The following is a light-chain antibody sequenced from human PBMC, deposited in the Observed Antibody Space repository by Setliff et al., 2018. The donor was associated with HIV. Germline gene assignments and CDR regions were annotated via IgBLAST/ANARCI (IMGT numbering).Light chain of an antibody. V-gene: IGLV2-11*01. J-gene: IGLJ1*01. Sequence: QSVLAQPRSVSGSPGQSVTFSCTGSSSDVGAYNYVSWYQQHPGKAPKLIIYDVSKRPSGVPDRFSGSKSGDTASLTISGPQSEDEADYYCCSYAGTYTYIFGTGTKVTVL. CDR2: DVS. CDR3: CSYAGTYTYI. CDR1: SSDVGAYNY.